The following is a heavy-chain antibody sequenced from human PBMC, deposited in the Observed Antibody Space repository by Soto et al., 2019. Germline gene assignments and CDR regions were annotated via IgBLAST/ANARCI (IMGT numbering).Heavy chain of an antibody. J-gene: IGHJ5*02. CDR3: VRDGSKTLPDCLDP. D-gene: IGHD2-21*02. CDR1: GGSMSKYY. V-gene: IGHV4-4*07. Sequence: SETLSLTCSVSGGSMSKYYWSWIRKTAGKGLEWIGRVYATGTSDYNPSLRSRIAMSVDISKKTFSLRLRSVTAADTGVYYCVRDGSKTLPDCLDPWGQGILVT. CDR2: VYATGTS.